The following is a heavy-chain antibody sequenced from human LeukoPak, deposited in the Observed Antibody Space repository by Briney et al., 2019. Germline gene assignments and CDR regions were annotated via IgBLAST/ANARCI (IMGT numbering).Heavy chain of an antibody. Sequence: SETLSLTCTVSGDSLSSHYWSWIRQPPGKGLEWIGYIYGSGGTHYDPSLRSRVTISEDTSKNQFSLKLTSVTAADTAVYYCARNVGWYSHDSWGQGTLVTVSS. CDR3: ARNVGWYSHDS. D-gene: IGHD6-19*01. CDR2: IYGSGGT. V-gene: IGHV4-59*08. CDR1: GDSLSSHY. J-gene: IGHJ4*02.